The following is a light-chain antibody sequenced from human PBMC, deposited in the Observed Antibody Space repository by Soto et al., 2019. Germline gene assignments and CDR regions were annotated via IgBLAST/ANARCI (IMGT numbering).Light chain of an antibody. CDR3: KSYAGSNTYV. J-gene: IGLJ1*01. V-gene: IGLV2-8*01. CDR2: EVV. Sequence: QSALTQPPSASGSPGQSGTISCTGTKNDIGVYDFVSWYQHHPGNAPRLIIYEVVQRPSGVPDRFSGSKSGNTASLTVSGLHAADEADYFCKSYAGSNTYVFGSGPRSPS. CDR1: KNDIGVYDF.